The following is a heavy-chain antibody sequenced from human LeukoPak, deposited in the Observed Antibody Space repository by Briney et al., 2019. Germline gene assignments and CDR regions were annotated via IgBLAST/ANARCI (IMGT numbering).Heavy chain of an antibody. V-gene: IGHV4-61*01. CDR3: ARVGATRDYYFDY. CDR2: ISYTGST. D-gene: IGHD1-26*01. CDR1: GDSVSSGSYF. Sequence: SETLSLTCAVSGDSVSSGSYFWSWIRQPPGKGLEWIGHISYTGSTNYNPSLKSRVTISVDTSKNQFSLKLGPVTAADTAVYYCARVGATRDYYFDYWGQGTLVTVSS. J-gene: IGHJ4*02.